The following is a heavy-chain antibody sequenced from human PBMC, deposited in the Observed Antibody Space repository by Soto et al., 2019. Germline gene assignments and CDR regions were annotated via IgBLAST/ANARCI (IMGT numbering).Heavy chain of an antibody. J-gene: IGHJ6*02. CDR2: ISYDGSNK. Sequence: QVQLVESGGGVVQPGRSLRLSCAASGFTFSSYGMHWVRQAPGKGLEWVAVISYDGSNKYYADSVKGRFTISRDNSKNTQYLQMNSLRADDTAVYYCAKDPHRIRFDYYGSGSYFRGFGYYYGMDVWGQGTTVTVSS. D-gene: IGHD3-10*01. V-gene: IGHV3-30*18. CDR1: GFTFSSYG. CDR3: AKDPHRIRFDYYGSGSYFRGFGYYYGMDV.